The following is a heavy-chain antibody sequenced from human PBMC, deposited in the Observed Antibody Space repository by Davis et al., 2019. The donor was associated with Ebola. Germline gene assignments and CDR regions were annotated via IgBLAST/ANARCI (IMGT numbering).Heavy chain of an antibody. CDR2: IYYSGST. V-gene: IGHV4-61*01. CDR3: ARGVGYSGYDILYYYYYGMDV. J-gene: IGHJ6*02. Sequence: SETLSLTCTVSGGSVSSGSYYWSWIRQPPGKGLEWIGYIYYSGSTNYNPSLKSRVTISVDTSKNQFSLKLSSVTAADTAVYYCARGVGYSGYDILYYYYYGMDVWGQGTTVTVSS. D-gene: IGHD5-12*01. CDR1: GGSVSSGSYY.